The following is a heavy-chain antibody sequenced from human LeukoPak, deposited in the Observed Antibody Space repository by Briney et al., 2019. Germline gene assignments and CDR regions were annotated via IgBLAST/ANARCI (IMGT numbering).Heavy chain of an antibody. CDR2: IYTSGNT. CDR1: SDSISSFY. Sequence: SETLSLTCTVSSDSISSFYWSWIRQPAGQGLEWIGRIYTSGNTNHNPSLKSRVTMSVDTSKNQFSLKLSSVTAADTAVYYCARGPYSSGSYTFDYWGQGTLVTVSS. D-gene: IGHD3-10*01. V-gene: IGHV4-4*07. CDR3: ARGPYSSGSYTFDY. J-gene: IGHJ4*02.